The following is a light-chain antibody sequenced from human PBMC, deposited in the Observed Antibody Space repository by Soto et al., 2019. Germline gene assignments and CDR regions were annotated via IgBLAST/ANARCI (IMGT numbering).Light chain of an antibody. CDR2: DVY. V-gene: IGLV2-14*01. Sequence: QSALTQPASVSGSPGQSITISCTGTSSDVGACNYVSWYQQHPGKAPKLMIWDVYNRPSGVSHRFSGSKSGNTASLTIFGLQAEDEADYYCSSYTTRTSYVFGSGTKLTVL. J-gene: IGLJ1*01. CDR1: SSDVGACNY. CDR3: SSYTTRTSYV.